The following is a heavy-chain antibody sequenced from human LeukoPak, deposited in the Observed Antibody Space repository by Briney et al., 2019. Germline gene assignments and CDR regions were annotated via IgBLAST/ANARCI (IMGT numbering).Heavy chain of an antibody. CDR1: GFTVSSNY. V-gene: IGHV3-66*01. J-gene: IGHJ4*02. CDR2: IYSGGST. Sequence: PGGSLRLSCAASGFTVSSNYMSWVRQAPGKGLEWVSVIYSGGSTYYADSVKGRFTISRDNSKNTLYLQMNSLRAEDTAVYYCASWVDYYDSSGYYDNWGQGTLVTVSS. D-gene: IGHD3-22*01. CDR3: ASWVDYYDSSGYYDN.